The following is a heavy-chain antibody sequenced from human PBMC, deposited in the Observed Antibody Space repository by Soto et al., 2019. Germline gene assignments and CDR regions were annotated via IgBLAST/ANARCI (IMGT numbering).Heavy chain of an antibody. CDR3: ERDHCGSYFYNSHCPYCSDV. CDR1: GGSISSYY. CDR2: IYYSGST. Sequence: SETLSLTCTVSGGSISSYYWSLIRQPPGKGLEWIGYIYYSGSTNYNPSLKSRVTISVDTSKNQFSLKLSSVTAADTAVYYCERDHCGSYFYNSHCPYCSDVSGQGTPVTVSS. V-gene: IGHV4-59*01. J-gene: IGHJ6*02. D-gene: IGHD1-26*01.